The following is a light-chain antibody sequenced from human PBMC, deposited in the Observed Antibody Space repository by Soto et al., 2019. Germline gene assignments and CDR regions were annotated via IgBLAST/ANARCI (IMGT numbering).Light chain of an antibody. CDR1: NSDVGTYEL. CDR2: EGS. J-gene: IGLJ3*02. CDR3: CSYAASSALWV. Sequence: SALTQPASVSGSPGQSITISCTGTNSDVGTYELVSWYQQHPGRAPKLMIYEGSKRPSGVSNRFSGSKSGDTASLTISGLQAEDEANYYCCSYAASSALWVFGGGTKVTVL. V-gene: IGLV2-23*01.